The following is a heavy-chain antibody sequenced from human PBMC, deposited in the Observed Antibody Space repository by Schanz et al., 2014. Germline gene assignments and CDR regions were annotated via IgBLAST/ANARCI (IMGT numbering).Heavy chain of an antibody. CDR3: AKELYSGSHYGWFDP. CDR2: ISGNGGST. Sequence: EVQLVESGGGLVQPGGSVRLSCAVSGFTFTTNAMSWVRQPPGKGLEWVSAISGNGGSTYFADSVKGRFTISRDNSDNTLFLQMNSLRAEDTAVYYCAKELYSGSHYGWFDPWGQGTLVTVSS. CDR1: GFTFTTNA. D-gene: IGHD1-26*01. J-gene: IGHJ5*02. V-gene: IGHV3-23*04.